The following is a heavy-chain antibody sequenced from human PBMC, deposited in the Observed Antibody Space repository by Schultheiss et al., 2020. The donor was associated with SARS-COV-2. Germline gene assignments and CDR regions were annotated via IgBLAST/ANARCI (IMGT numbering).Heavy chain of an antibody. D-gene: IGHD2-15*01. J-gene: IGHJ6*02. CDR3: AREEGVGLSPVHNSSYYGMDV. Sequence: SVKVSCKTSGGTFSSHAISWVRQAPGQGLEWMGGITPIFGTANYAQKFQGRVTITADESTTTAYMELSSLRSEDTAVYYCAREEGVGLSPVHNSSYYGMDVWGQGTTVTVSS. CDR2: ITPIFGTA. CDR1: GGTFSSHA. V-gene: IGHV1-69*13.